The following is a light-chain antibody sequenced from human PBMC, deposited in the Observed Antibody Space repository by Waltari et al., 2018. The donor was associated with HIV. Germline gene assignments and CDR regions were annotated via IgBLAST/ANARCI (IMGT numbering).Light chain of an antibody. CDR2: YAS. Sequence: EIVLTQSPGTLSLSPGERATLSCRATQSVSSSYLAWYQQKPGQAPRLLIDYASSRATGIPDRFSGSGSGTDFTLTISGLEPEDFAVYYCQQYGSSPWTFGQGTKVEIK. CDR3: QQYGSSPWT. V-gene: IGKV3-20*01. J-gene: IGKJ1*01. CDR1: QSVSSSY.